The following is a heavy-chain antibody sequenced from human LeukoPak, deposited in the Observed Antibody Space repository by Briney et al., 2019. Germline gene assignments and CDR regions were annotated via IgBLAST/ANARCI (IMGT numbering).Heavy chain of an antibody. D-gene: IGHD3-22*01. CDR3: ARAMYYYDSSGYPPGSYYYYYYMDV. V-gene: IGHV1-69*06. CDR1: GGTFSSYA. Sequence: GASVKVSCKASGGTFSSYAISWVRQAPGQGLEWMGGIIPIFGTANYAQKFQGRVTITADKSTSTAYMELSSLRSEDTAVYYCARAMYYYDSSGYPPGSYYYYYYMDVWGKGTTVTISS. CDR2: IIPIFGTA. J-gene: IGHJ6*03.